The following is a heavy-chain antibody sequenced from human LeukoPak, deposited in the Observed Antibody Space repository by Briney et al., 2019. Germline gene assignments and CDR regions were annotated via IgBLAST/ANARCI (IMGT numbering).Heavy chain of an antibody. CDR3: AKIPQVATYTVPNFDF. J-gene: IGHJ4*02. V-gene: IGHV3-53*01. CDR2: IYTTGRT. D-gene: IGHD3-16*01. CDR1: GFTVSSNS. Sequence: GGSLRLSCTVSGFTVSSNSMSWVRQAPGKGLEWVSFIYTTGRTHDSDSVKGRFTISRDSSKNTLYLQMNSLRAEDTAVYYCAKIPQVATYTVPNFDFWGQGTLVTVSS.